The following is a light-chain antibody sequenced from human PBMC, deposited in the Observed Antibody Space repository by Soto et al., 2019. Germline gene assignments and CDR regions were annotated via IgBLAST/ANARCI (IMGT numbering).Light chain of an antibody. Sequence: EIVMTQSPATLSVSPGDRATLSCRASQSVGTNLVWYQHKPGQAPRPLIYGASIRATGIPARFTGSGSGTEFTLTISSLQPDDFATYYCQQYNSWTFGQGTKWIS. J-gene: IGKJ1*01. CDR3: QQYNSWT. V-gene: IGKV3-15*01. CDR2: GAS. CDR1: QSVGTN.